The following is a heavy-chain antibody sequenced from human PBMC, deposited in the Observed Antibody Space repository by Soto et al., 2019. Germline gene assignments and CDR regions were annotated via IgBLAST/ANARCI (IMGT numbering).Heavy chain of an antibody. CDR1: GGTFSSYT. J-gene: IGHJ4*02. D-gene: IGHD3-22*01. Sequence: GASVKVSCKASGGTFSSYTISWVRQAPGQGLEWMGRIIPILGIANYAQKFQGRVTITADKSTSTAYMELSSLRSEDTAVYYCASRSYYYDSSGFDYFDYWGQGTPVTVSS. V-gene: IGHV1-69*02. CDR3: ASRSYYYDSSGFDYFDY. CDR2: IIPILGIA.